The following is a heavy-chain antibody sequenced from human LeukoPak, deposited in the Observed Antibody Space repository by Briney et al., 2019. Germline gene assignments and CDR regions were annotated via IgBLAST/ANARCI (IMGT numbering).Heavy chain of an antibody. CDR3: AKGRNSLSDY. D-gene: IGHD1-1*01. V-gene: IGHV3-30*02. J-gene: IGHJ4*02. Sequence: GGSLRPSCAASGFTFSSYGMHWVRQAPGKGLEWVAFIWYDASNEYYSDSVEGRFTISRDNSKNTLYLQMNSLRAEDTAVYYCAKGRNSLSDYWGQGTLVTVSS. CDR2: IWYDASNE. CDR1: GFTFSSYG.